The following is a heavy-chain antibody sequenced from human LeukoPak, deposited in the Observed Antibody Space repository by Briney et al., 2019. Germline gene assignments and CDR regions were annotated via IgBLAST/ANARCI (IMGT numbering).Heavy chain of an antibody. J-gene: IGHJ4*02. V-gene: IGHV3-23*01. CDR3: AKDPRATVVTPGGYFDY. D-gene: IGHD4-23*01. CDR2: ISGSGGST. Sequence: GGSLRLSCAASGFTFSSYAMSWVRQAPGKGLEWVSAISGSGGSTYYADSVKGRFTISRDNSKNTLYLQMNSLRAEDTAVYYCAKDPRATVVTPGGYFDYWGQGTLVTVSS. CDR1: GFTFSSYA.